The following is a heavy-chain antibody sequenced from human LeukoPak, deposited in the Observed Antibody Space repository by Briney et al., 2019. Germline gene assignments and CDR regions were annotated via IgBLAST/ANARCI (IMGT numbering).Heavy chain of an antibody. V-gene: IGHV5-10-1*01. Sequence: GESLRISCKGSGYSFTSYWISWVRQMPGKGLEWMGRIDPSDSYTNYSPSFQGHVTISADKSISTAYLQWSSLKAPDTAMYYCARHLLRYFDWFHYGMDVWGKGTTVTGSS. CDR2: IDPSDSYT. D-gene: IGHD3-9*01. J-gene: IGHJ6*04. CDR3: ARHLLRYFDWFHYGMDV. CDR1: GYSFTSYW.